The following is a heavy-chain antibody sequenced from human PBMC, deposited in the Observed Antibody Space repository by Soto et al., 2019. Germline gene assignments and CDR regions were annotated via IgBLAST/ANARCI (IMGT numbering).Heavy chain of an antibody. D-gene: IGHD6-6*01. Sequence: GASVKVSCKTSGYTFTSFPIHWVRQAPGQRLEWVGWINTANGDTKYSEKFQGRVTVTRDTSASTVYMELSSLNSEDTAMFYCTRWSSSASDFWGQGTLVTVSS. CDR3: TRWSSSASDF. CDR2: INTANGDT. J-gene: IGHJ4*02. V-gene: IGHV1-3*04. CDR1: GYTFTSFP.